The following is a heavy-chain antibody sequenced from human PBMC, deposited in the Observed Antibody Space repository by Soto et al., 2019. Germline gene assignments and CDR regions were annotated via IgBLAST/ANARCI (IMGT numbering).Heavy chain of an antibody. J-gene: IGHJ4*02. CDR2: IIPIFGTT. V-gene: IGHV1-69*01. D-gene: IGHD3-3*01. CDR1: ADSFSSYG. CDR3: ARVFPDGWVEPGVVRGYLDT. Sequence: QVQLVQSGAEVKEPGSAVKVSCKAPADSFSSYGISWVRQAPGQGLEWMGGIIPIFGTTNYAEKFQGRVTIPAAESTNTAYMELSSLRSEDTALYYCARVFPDGWVEPGVVRGYLDTWGRGTLVTVSS.